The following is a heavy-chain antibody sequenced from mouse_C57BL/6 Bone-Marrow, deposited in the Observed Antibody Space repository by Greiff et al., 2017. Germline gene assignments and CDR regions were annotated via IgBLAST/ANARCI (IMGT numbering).Heavy chain of an antibody. Sequence: QVQLQQPGAELVKPGASVKLSCKASGYTFTSYWMHWVTQRPGQGLEWIGMIHPNSGSTNYNEKFKSKATLTVDKSSSTAYMQLSSLTSEDSAVYYCARAYGSSYRVDYWGQGTTLTVSS. J-gene: IGHJ2*01. CDR2: IHPNSGST. V-gene: IGHV1-64*01. CDR3: ARAYGSSYRVDY. CDR1: GYTFTSYW. D-gene: IGHD1-1*01.